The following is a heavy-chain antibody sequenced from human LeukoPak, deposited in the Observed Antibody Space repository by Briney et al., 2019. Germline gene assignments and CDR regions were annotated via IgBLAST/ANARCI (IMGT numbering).Heavy chain of an antibody. D-gene: IGHD4-17*01. CDR2: INPNSGGT. Sequence: ASVKVSCKASGYTFTGYYMHWVRQAPGQGLVWMGRINPNSGGTNYAQKFQGRVTMTRDTSISTAYMELSRLRSDDTAVYYCARDALGEVVDYWGQGTLVTVSS. V-gene: IGHV1-2*06. J-gene: IGHJ4*02. CDR1: GYTFTGYY. CDR3: ARDALGEVVDY.